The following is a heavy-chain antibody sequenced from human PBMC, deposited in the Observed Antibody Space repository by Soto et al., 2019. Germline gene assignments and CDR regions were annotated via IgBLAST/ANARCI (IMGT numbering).Heavy chain of an antibody. CDR3: ARDRLVPYGYGMDV. V-gene: IGHV3-33*01. D-gene: IGHD2-2*01. J-gene: IGHJ6*02. CDR2: IWFDGSKK. CDR1: GFTFRSYG. Sequence: QMQLVESGGGVVQPGRSLRLSCAASGFTFRSYGIHWVRQAPGKGLEWVALIWFDGSKKYYVDSMKGRFAVSRDNSKNTLYLQMNSLRVEDTAVYYCARDRLVPYGYGMDVWGQGTTVTVSS.